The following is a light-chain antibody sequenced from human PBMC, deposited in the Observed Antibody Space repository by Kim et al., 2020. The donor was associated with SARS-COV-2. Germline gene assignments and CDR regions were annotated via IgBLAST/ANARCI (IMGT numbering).Light chain of an antibody. CDR3: AAWDGSLNGVV. J-gene: IGLJ2*01. CDR1: SSNIVSNT. V-gene: IGLV1-44*01. CDR2: SND. Sequence: GQRVTISCSGSSSNIVSNTVNWYQQLLGTAPKLLIYSNDQRPSGVPDRISGSKSGTSASLAISGLQSEDEADYYCAAWDGSLNGVVFGGGTKLTVL.